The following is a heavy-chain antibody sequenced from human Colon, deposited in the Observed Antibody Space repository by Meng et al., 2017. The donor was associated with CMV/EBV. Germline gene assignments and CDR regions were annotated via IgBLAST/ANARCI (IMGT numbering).Heavy chain of an antibody. Sequence: GSLKISCAFSGISFKSYAMTWVRQAPGQGLEWVAVISSAGDETYYADSVKGRFIVSRDNAKNTLFLQINGLGAEDTAVYYCAKNLFVPPAIMSVFAPNDYWGQGTLVTVSS. CDR1: GISFKSYA. V-gene: IGHV3-23*01. D-gene: IGHD2-2*02. J-gene: IGHJ4*02. CDR2: ISSAGDET. CDR3: AKNLFVPPAIMSVFAPNDY.